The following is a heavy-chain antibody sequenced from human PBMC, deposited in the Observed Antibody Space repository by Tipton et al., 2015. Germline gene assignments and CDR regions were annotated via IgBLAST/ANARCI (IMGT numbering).Heavy chain of an antibody. V-gene: IGHV4-59*01. CDR2: ISYSGST. Sequence: TLSLTCAVYGGSFSDYYWSWIRQPPGKGLEWIGYISYSGSTHYNPSLKSRVTISVDTSKNQFSLTLNSVTAADTAVYYCARDLEHGMDVWGQGTTVTVSS. CDR1: GGSFSDYY. CDR3: ARDLEHGMDV. D-gene: IGHD5-24*01. J-gene: IGHJ6*02.